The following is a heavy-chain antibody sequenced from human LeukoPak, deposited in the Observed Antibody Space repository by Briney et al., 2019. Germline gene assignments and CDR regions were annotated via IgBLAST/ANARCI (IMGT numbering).Heavy chain of an antibody. J-gene: IGHJ4*02. CDR3: ARGRGAARSYYFDY. D-gene: IGHD6-6*01. Sequence: ASVKVSCKASGYTFTSYDINWVRQATGQGLEWMGWMDPNSGNTGYAQKFQGRVTMTRNTSISTAYMELSSLRSEDTAVYYCARGRGAARSYYFDYWGQGTLVTVSS. V-gene: IGHV1-8*01. CDR1: GYTFTSYD. CDR2: MDPNSGNT.